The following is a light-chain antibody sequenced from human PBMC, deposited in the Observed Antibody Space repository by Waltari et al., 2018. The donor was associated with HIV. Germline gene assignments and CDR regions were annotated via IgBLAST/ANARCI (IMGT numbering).Light chain of an antibody. CDR1: SSNIGTSKY. CDR3: NSFTNSGTLE. J-gene: IGLJ3*02. Sequence: QSALTQPASVSGSPGQSITISCTGASSNIGTSKYVSWYLQRPGKAPQIILYEVPNRPSVVADRFSCSKSGNTASLTISRLQPEDEAVYSCNSFTNSGTLEFGGVTKLTVL. CDR2: EVP. V-gene: IGLV2-14*01.